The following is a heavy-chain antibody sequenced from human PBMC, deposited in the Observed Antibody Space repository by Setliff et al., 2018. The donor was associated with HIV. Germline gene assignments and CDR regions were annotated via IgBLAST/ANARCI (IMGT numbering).Heavy chain of an antibody. CDR1: GYTFTDYY. CDR3: AKDRTGTGTTLHV. D-gene: IGHD1-7*01. CDR2: INPKSGGT. Sequence: ASVKVSCKVSGYTFTDYYIHWVRQAPGQGLEWMGRINPKSGGTNYVQKFQGRVTMTRDTSINTAYLELSRLRSDDTAVYYCAKDRTGTGTTLHVWGKGTTVTVSS. J-gene: IGHJ6*04. V-gene: IGHV1-2*06.